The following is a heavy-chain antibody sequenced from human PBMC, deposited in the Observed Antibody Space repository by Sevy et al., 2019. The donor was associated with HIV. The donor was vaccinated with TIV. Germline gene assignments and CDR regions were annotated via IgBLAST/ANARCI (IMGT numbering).Heavy chain of an antibody. Sequence: SETLSLTCTVSGGSISSYYWSWIRQPAGKGLEWIGRIYTSGSTNYNPSLKSGVTMSVDTSKNQFSLKLSSVTAADTAVYYCARDVREVVAATGYNWFDPWGQGTLVTVSS. V-gene: IGHV4-4*07. D-gene: IGHD2-15*01. J-gene: IGHJ5*02. CDR1: GGSISSYY. CDR2: IYTSGST. CDR3: ARDVREVVAATGYNWFDP.